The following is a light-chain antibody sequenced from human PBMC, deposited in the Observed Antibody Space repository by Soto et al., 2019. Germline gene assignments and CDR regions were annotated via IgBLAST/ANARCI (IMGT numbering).Light chain of an antibody. Sequence: NFMLTQPHSVSESPGKTVTISCTRSSGSIASNYVQWYQQRPGSSPTTVIYEDNQRPSGVPDRFSGSIDSSSNSASLTISGLKPEDEADYYCQSDDGRWVFGGGTKVTVL. CDR1: SGSIASNY. J-gene: IGLJ3*02. CDR3: QSDDGRWV. CDR2: EDN. V-gene: IGLV6-57*01.